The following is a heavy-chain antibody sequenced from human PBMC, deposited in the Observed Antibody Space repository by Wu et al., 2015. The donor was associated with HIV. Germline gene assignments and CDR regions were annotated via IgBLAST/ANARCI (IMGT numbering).Heavy chain of an antibody. V-gene: IGHV1-69*13. Sequence: QVQLVQSGAEVKKPGSSVKVSCKASGGTFSSYAISWVRQAPGQGLEWMGRIIPIFGTANYAQKFQGRVTITADESTSTAYMELSSLRSEDTAVYYCARGSSPEYDSSGYRWFDPWGQGTLGHRLL. CDR1: GGTFSSYA. CDR2: IIPIFGTA. CDR3: ARGSSPEYDSSGYRWFDP. J-gene: IGHJ5*02. D-gene: IGHD3-22*01.